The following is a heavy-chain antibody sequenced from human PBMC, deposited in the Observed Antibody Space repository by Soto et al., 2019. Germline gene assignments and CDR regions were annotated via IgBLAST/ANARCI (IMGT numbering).Heavy chain of an antibody. Sequence: ASVKVSCKTSGYPFTSYGINWVRQAPGQGPEWMGWISAYDDKTIYSQKFQGRVTLTADTSTTTAYMELRGLGSDDTAVYYCARGRLIAVTGLLRNWGQGTLVTVSS. D-gene: IGHD6-19*01. V-gene: IGHV1-18*01. CDR3: ARGRLIAVTGLLRN. CDR1: GYPFTSYG. J-gene: IGHJ4*02. CDR2: ISAYDDKT.